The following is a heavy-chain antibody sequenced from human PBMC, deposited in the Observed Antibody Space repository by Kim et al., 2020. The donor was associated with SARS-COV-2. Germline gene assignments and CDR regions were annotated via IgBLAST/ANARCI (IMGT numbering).Heavy chain of an antibody. Sequence: GGSLRLSCAASGFTFSSDAMGWVRQAPGKGLEWVSGISNSGDYRFYTASVKGRFSISRDNSKNMMFLEMSSLRADDTAVYYCAKELAGSGSYYRFNDWGQGTLVTVSS. V-gene: IGHV3-23*01. CDR1: GFTFSSDA. CDR2: ISNSGDYR. D-gene: IGHD3-10*01. CDR3: AKELAGSGSYYRFND. J-gene: IGHJ4*02.